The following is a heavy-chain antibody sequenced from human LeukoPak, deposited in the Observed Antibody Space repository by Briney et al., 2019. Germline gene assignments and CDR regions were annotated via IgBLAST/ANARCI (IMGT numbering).Heavy chain of an antibody. CDR2: ISWNSGSI. J-gene: IGHJ6*02. D-gene: IGHD3-10*01. CDR1: GFTFDDYA. CDR3: AKDMLPMVRGVTGGMDV. V-gene: IGHV3-9*01. Sequence: GRSLRLSCAASGFTFDDYAMHWVRQAPGKGLEWVSGISWNSGSIGYADSVKGRFTISRDNAKNSLYLQMNSLRAEDTALYYCAKDMLPMVRGVTGGMDVWGQGTTVTVSS.